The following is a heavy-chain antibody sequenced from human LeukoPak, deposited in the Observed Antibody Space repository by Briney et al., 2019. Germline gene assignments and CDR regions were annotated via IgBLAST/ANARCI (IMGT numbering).Heavy chain of an antibody. CDR3: AKTRPLDSSSWSHGDY. CDR1: GFTFSNYW. J-gene: IGHJ4*02. Sequence: GGSLRLSCAASGFTFSNYWMTWVRQAPGKGLEWVGNIKKDGSEKYYVESLKGRFTISRDNVKNSLYLQMNSLRAEDTAVYYCAKTRPLDSSSWSHGDYWGQGTLVTVSS. V-gene: IGHV3-7*03. CDR2: IKKDGSEK. D-gene: IGHD6-13*01.